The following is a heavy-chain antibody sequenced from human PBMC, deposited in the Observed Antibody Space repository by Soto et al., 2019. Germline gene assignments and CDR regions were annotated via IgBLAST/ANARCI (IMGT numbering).Heavy chain of an antibody. CDR3: ARVVGYYYDSSGYYGTDAFDI. J-gene: IGHJ3*02. V-gene: IGHV1-46*01. CDR1: GYTFTSYY. D-gene: IGHD3-22*01. Sequence: ASVKVSCKASGYTFTSYYMHWVRQAPGQGLEWMGIINPSGGSTSYAQKFQGRVTMTRDTSTSTVYMELSSLRSEDTAVYYCARVVGYYYDSSGYYGTDAFDIWGQGTMVTVS. CDR2: INPSGGST.